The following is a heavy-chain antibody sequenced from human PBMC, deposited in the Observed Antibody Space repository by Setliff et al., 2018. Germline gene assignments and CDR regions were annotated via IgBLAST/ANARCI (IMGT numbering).Heavy chain of an antibody. CDR2: IIPIFGTA. Sequence: SVKVSCKASGGTFSSYAITWVRQAPGQGLEWMGGIIPIFGTAKYAQKFQGRVTMTEDTSTDTAYMELSSLRSEDTAVYYCARGRRGNYDFWSGYSNWFDPWGQGTLVTVSS. J-gene: IGHJ5*02. V-gene: IGHV1-69*06. D-gene: IGHD3-3*01. CDR1: GGTFSSYA. CDR3: ARGRRGNYDFWSGYSNWFDP.